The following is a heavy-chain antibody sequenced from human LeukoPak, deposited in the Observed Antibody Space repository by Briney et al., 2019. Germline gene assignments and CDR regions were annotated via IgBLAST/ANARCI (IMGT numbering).Heavy chain of an antibody. V-gene: IGHV3-7*01. Sequence: GVSLRLSCAASGLTFSSYWISLVRQAPGKGLEWVANIKQDGSETYYMDSVKGRFTISRDNAKNSLYLQMNSLRVEDTAVYYCARVSGLDYWGQGTLVTVSS. CDR3: ARVSGLDY. J-gene: IGHJ4*02. CDR1: GLTFSSYW. CDR2: IKQDGSET.